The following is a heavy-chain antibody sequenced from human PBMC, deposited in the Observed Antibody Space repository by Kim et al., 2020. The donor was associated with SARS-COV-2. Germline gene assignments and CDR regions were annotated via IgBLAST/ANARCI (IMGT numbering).Heavy chain of an antibody. D-gene: IGHD5-18*01. CDR3: ARGAMGSIPAPFDP. Sequence: ASVKVSCKASGYTFTSYTMHWVRQAPGQRLEWMGWINAGNGNTKYSQKFQGRVTITRDTSASTAYMELSSLRSEDTAVYYCARGAMGSIPAPFDPWGQGTLVTVSS. V-gene: IGHV1-3*01. J-gene: IGHJ5*02. CDR1: GYTFTSYT. CDR2: INAGNGNT.